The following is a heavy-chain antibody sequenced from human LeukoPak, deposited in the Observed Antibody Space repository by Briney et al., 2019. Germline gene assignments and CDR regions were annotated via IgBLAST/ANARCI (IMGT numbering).Heavy chain of an antibody. Sequence: PGVSLRLSCAASGFTFSSYGMHWVRQAPGKGLEWVAVISYDGSNKYYADSVKGRFTISRDNPKNTLYLQMNNLRLEDTAVYYCARDRYRHDSNDYWGPGDYWGQGTLVTVSS. J-gene: IGHJ4*02. CDR2: ISYDGSNK. D-gene: IGHD3-22*01. CDR1: GFTFSSYG. CDR3: ARDRYRHDSNDYWGPGDY. V-gene: IGHV3-30*19.